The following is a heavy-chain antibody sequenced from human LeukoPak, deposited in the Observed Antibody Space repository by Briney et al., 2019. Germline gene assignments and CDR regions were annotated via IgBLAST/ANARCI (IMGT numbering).Heavy chain of an antibody. CDR1: GGSISSYY. CDR2: IYYSGST. CDR3: ARESGSIDY. Sequence: PSETLSLTCTVSGGSISSYYWSWIRQPPGKGLEWIGYIYYSGSTNYNPSLKSRVTISVDTSKNQFSLKLSSVIAADTAVYYCARESGSIDYWGQGTLVTVSS. J-gene: IGHJ4*02. D-gene: IGHD1-26*01. V-gene: IGHV4-59*01.